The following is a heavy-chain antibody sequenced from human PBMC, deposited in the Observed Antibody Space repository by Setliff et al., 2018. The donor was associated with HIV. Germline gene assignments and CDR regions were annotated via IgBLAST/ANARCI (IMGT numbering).Heavy chain of an antibody. D-gene: IGHD3-10*01. CDR2: INPYIGGT. Sequence: ASVQVSCKASGYIFTDYYMHWLRKAPGQELGWMERINPYIGGTNYAQKFQGMVTITRDTSTNTAYMALDRLTSDDTAVYSCESGAYDYGPGTWTFDYWGQGTLVTVSS. J-gene: IGHJ4*02. CDR3: ESGAYDYGPGTWTFDY. V-gene: IGHV1-2*06. CDR1: GYIFTDYY.